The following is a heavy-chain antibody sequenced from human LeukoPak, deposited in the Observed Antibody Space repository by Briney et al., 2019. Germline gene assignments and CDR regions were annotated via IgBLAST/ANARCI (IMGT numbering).Heavy chain of an antibody. V-gene: IGHV3-30*18. D-gene: IGHD3-16*01. J-gene: IGHJ6*02. CDR3: AKQIGPRYSYAMDV. Sequence: GGSLRPARAAAGFTFSSHGMHSVRQEPGKGLEWVAVTSYDGFQKYSADSVKGRFTISRDNSKNTLYLQMNNLRPEDTAVYYCAKQIGPRYSYAMDVWGQGTTVTVSS. CDR2: TSYDGFQK. CDR1: GFTFSSHG.